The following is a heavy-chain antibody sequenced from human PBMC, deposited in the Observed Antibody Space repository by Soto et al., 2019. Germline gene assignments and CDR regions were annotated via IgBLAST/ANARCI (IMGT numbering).Heavy chain of an antibody. J-gene: IGHJ4*02. CDR1: GGSFSGYS. CDR3: ARDKIPGLFDY. CDR2: INHTGST. D-gene: IGHD2-21*01. Sequence: QVQLQQWGAGLLKPSETLSLTCAVYGGSFSGYSWTWIRQPPGTGLEWIGEINHTGSTNYNPSLKSRVTRSVDTSKNQFSLKLTSVTAADTAVYYCARDKIPGLFDYWGQGTLVTVSS. V-gene: IGHV4-34*01.